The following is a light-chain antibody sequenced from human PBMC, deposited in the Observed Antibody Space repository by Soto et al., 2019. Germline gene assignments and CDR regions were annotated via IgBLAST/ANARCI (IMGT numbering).Light chain of an antibody. V-gene: IGKV1-39*01. CDR3: QQTYRIPYT. J-gene: IGKJ2*01. Sequence: DIQMTQSPSSLSVSIGDRVTITSRSSQSIGVYLNWYQKKPGTPPKLLIYAASNLQSGVPSRFIGRGSGTDFTLTISSLQPEDFASYYCQQTYRIPYTFGQGTKLEI. CDR2: AAS. CDR1: QSIGVY.